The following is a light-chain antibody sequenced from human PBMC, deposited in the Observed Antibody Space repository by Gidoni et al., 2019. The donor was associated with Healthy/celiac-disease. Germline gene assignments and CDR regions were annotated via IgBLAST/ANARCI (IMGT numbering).Light chain of an antibody. CDR1: QSVSSSY. Sequence: EIVLTPSPGTLSLSPGERATLSCRASQSVSSSYLAWYQQTPVQAPRLLIYGASSRATGIPDRFSGSGSGTDFTLTISRLEPEDVAVYYCQQYGSSPRTFGPGTKVDIK. V-gene: IGKV3-20*01. CDR3: QQYGSSPRT. CDR2: GAS. J-gene: IGKJ3*01.